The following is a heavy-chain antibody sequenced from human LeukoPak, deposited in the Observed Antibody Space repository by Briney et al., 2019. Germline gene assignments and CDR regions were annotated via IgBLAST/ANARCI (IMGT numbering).Heavy chain of an antibody. CDR3: ARIDWVFDY. Sequence: SETLSLTCTVSGGSINSADYYWSWIRQPPGKGLEWIGYIYYSGSTYYNPSLKSRVTISIDTSKNQFSLKLSSVTAADTAVYYCARIDWVFDYWGKGNLVTVSS. CDR2: IYYSGST. J-gene: IGHJ4*02. D-gene: IGHD3-9*01. CDR1: GGSINSADYY. V-gene: IGHV4-30-4*08.